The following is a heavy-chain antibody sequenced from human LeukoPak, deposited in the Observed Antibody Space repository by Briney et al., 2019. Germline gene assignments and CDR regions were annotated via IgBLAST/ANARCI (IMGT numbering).Heavy chain of an antibody. CDR1: GFTFSSYS. V-gene: IGHV3-21*01. D-gene: IGHD4-17*01. Sequence: GGSLRLSCAASGFTFSSYSMNWVRQAPGKGLEWVPSISSSSSYIYYADSVKGRFTISRDNAKNSLYLQMNSLRAEDTAVYYCARSTVTTGAYYYGMDVWGQGTTVTVSS. CDR2: ISSSSSYI. J-gene: IGHJ6*02. CDR3: ARSTVTTGAYYYGMDV.